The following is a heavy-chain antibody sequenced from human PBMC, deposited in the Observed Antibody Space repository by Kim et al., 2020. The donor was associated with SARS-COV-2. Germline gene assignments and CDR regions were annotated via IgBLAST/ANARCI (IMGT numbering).Heavy chain of an antibody. V-gene: IGHV4-59*08. CDR2: IFYTGST. CDR3: ARRVTSGPRYGFDI. D-gene: IGHD3-10*01. Sequence: SETLSLTCTVSGGSINGYYWNWIRQSPGKGLEWFGFIFYTGSTNYNPSLRNRVTMSLDTSKNQFSLMLSSLTDADTAIYYCARRVTSGPRYGFDIWGQG. CDR1: GGSINGYY. J-gene: IGHJ3*02.